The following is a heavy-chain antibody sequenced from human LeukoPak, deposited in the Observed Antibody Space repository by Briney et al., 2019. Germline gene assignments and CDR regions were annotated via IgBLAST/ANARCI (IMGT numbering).Heavy chain of an antibody. Sequence: PSQTLSLTCTVSGGSISSGGFYWSWIRQPPGKGLEWIGSIYYSGSTYYNPSLKSRVTISVDTSKNQFSLKLSSVTAADTAVYYCARGNTYYYDSSGYYSGPPFDYWGQGTLVTVSS. CDR2: IYYSGST. D-gene: IGHD3-22*01. V-gene: IGHV4-39*07. CDR3: ARGNTYYYDSSGYYSGPPFDY. CDR1: GGSISSGGFY. J-gene: IGHJ4*02.